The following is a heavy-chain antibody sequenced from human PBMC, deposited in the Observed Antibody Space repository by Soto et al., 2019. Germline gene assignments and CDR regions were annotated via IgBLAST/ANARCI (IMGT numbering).Heavy chain of an antibody. V-gene: IGHV4-39*01. CDR1: GGSLSGYY. Sequence: LETLSLTCAVYGGSLSGYYLGWVRQPPGKGLEWIGSVYYSGSTYYNPSLESRVTISVDKSKNQFSLKLMSLSAADTAVYYCGRLEGLATISYYFDYWGQGALVTVSS. CDR3: GRLEGLATISYYFDY. J-gene: IGHJ4*02. D-gene: IGHD3-9*01. CDR2: VYYSGST.